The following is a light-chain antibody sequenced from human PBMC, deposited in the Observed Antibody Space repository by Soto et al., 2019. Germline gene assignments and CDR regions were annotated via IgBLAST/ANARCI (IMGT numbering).Light chain of an antibody. CDR3: QQSYSTTWT. CDR2: AAS. CDR1: QSISSY. Sequence: DIQMTQSPSSLSTSVGDRVTITCRASQSISSYLNWYQKKTGKDPEVMIYAASSLQSGVPSRFSRSGSGTDFNLTIRSLQTEDCATYDCQQSYSTTWTFGQWTKGDIK. V-gene: IGKV1-39*01. J-gene: IGKJ1*01.